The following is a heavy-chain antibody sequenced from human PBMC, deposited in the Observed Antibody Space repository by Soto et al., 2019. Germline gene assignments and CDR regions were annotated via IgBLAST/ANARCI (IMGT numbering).Heavy chain of an antibody. CDR3: ARDSSRYYDSSGYYRTYYFDY. D-gene: IGHD3-22*01. V-gene: IGHV4-30-4*01. J-gene: IGHJ4*02. CDR1: GGSISSGDYY. CDR2: IYYSGST. Sequence: SETLSLTCTVSGGSISSGDYYWSWIRQPPGKGLEWIGYIYYSGSTYYNPSLKSRVTISVDTSKNQFSLKLSSVTAADTAVYYCARDSSRYYDSSGYYRTYYFDYWGQGTLVTVSS.